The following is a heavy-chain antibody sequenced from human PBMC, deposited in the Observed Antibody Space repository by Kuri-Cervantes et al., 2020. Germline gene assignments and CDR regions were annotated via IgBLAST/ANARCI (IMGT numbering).Heavy chain of an antibody. CDR3: AGGRRPYYYDSPGDY. D-gene: IGHD3-22*01. V-gene: IGHV3-30-3*01. CDR1: GLIFSTYG. Sequence: GEPLKISCAASGLIFSTYGMHWVRQAPGKGLEWVAVISFDGTKTDYADSVKGRFIISRDNSKNTLYVQLSSLRIEDTAVYYCAGGRRPYYYDSPGDYWGQGTLVTVSS. J-gene: IGHJ4*02. CDR2: ISFDGTKT.